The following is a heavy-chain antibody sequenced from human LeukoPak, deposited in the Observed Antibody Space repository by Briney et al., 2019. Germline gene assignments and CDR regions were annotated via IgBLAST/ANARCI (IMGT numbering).Heavy chain of an antibody. CDR1: GGSISSYY. J-gene: IGHJ5*02. D-gene: IGHD3/OR15-3a*01. CDR2: IYYSGST. CDR3: ARHGLVANWRWFDP. Sequence: SETLSLTCTVSGGSISSYYWSWIRQPPGKGLEWIGYIYYSGSTNYNPSLKSRVTISVDTSKNQFSLKLSSVTAADTAVYYCARHGLVANWRWFDPWGQGTLVTVSS. V-gene: IGHV4-59*08.